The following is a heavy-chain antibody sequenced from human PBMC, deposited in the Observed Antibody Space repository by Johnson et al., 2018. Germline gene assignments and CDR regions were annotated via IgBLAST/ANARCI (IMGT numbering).Heavy chain of an antibody. V-gene: IGHV1-46*01. CDR1: GYTFSRYY. D-gene: IGHD5-18*01. J-gene: IGHJ3*02. CDR2: INPSGVIT. CDR3: ARGDTAIPDAPFAI. Sequence: VQLVESGAEMKMPGASVKVSCKASGYTFSRYYMHWVRQAPGQGLEWMGVINPSGVITNYAQKFLGRVTMTRAKSTSTVSMDLSSLRSEDTAVYYWARGDTAIPDAPFAIWGQGTMVIVSS.